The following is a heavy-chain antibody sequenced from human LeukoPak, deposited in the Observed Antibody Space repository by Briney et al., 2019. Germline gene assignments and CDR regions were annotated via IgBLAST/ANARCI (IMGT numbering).Heavy chain of an antibody. J-gene: IGHJ4*02. CDR3: AKESGRSGGSCPFDY. CDR1: GFTFSSYA. Sequence: GGSLRLSCAASGFTFSSYAMSWVRQAPGKGLEWVSAISGSGGSTYYADSVKGRFTISRDNSKNALYLQMNSLRAEDTAVYYCAKESGRSGGSCPFDYWGQGTLVTVSS. CDR2: ISGSGGST. D-gene: IGHD2-15*01. V-gene: IGHV3-23*01.